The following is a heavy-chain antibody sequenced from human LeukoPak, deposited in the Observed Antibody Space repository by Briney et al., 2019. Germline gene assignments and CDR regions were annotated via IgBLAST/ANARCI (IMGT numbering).Heavy chain of an antibody. D-gene: IGHD1-26*01. Sequence: GASVKVSCKASGYTFTGYYMHWVRQAPGQGLEWMGWISPNSGDTNYAQKFQGRVTMARDTSISTAYMELSRLRSDDTAVYYCARVGVRGSYQRVHWFDPWGQGTLVTVSS. CDR3: ARVGVRGSYQRVHWFDP. CDR2: ISPNSGDT. V-gene: IGHV1-2*02. CDR1: GYTFTGYY. J-gene: IGHJ5*02.